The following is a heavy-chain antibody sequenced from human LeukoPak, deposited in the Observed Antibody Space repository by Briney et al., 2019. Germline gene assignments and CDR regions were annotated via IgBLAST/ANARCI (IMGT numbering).Heavy chain of an antibody. CDR1: GFTFSSYG. V-gene: IGHV3-33*01. CDR3: ARDSSIAARVLDY. J-gene: IGHJ4*02. CDR2: IWYDGSNK. D-gene: IGHD6-6*01. Sequence: QPGGSLRLSCAASGFTFSSYGMHWVRQAPGKGLEWVAVIWYDGSNKYYADSVKGRFTISRDNSKNTLYLQMNSLRAEDTAVYYCARDSSIAARVLDYWGQGTLITVSS.